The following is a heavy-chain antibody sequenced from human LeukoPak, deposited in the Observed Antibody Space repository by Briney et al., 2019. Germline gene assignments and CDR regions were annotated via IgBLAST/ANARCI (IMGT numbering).Heavy chain of an antibody. D-gene: IGHD5-24*01. Sequence: GGSLRLSCAASGFTFSSYAMSWVRQAPGKGLEWVSAISGSGGSTYYADSVKGRFTISRDNSKNTLYLQMNSLRAEDTAVYYCAKEAGDGYNYFYYYYYGMVVWGQGTTVTVSS. CDR3: AKEAGDGYNYFYYYYYGMVV. CDR2: ISGSGGST. V-gene: IGHV3-23*01. CDR1: GFTFSSYA. J-gene: IGHJ6*02.